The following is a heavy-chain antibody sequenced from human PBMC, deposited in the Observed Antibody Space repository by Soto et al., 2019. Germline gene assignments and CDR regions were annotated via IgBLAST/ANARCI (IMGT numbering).Heavy chain of an antibody. CDR2: IFSSDEK. CDR1: GFSLSNARMG. Sequence: QVTLQESGPVLVKPTETLTLTCTVSGFSLSNARMGVTWIRQPPGRALEWLAHIFSSDEKSYITSLESRLTISKDTAKSQVVLIMTNMDPVDTATYYCARIVSYFGELETYNWFDPWGQGTLVTVSS. CDR3: ARIVSYFGELETYNWFDP. D-gene: IGHD3-10*01. V-gene: IGHV2-26*01. J-gene: IGHJ5*02.